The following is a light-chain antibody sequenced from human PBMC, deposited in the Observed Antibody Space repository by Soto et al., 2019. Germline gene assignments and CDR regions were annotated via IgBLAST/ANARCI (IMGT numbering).Light chain of an antibody. V-gene: IGLV2-8*01. CDR1: SSDVGGYNY. CDR2: EVS. CDR3: ASFAGSISL. J-gene: IGLJ2*01. Sequence: QSALTQPPSASGSPGQSVTISCTGTSSDVGGYNYVSWYQQHPGKAPKVMIYEVSKRPSGVPDRFSGSKSGNTASLTVSGLQAEHEAEDLHASFAGSISLFGGGTEPTV.